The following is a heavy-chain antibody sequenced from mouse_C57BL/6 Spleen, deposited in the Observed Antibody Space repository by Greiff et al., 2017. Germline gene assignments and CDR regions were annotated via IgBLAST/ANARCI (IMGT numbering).Heavy chain of an antibody. V-gene: IGHV10-1*01. Sequence: EVKLEESGGGLVQPTGSLKLSCAASGFSFNTYAMNWVRQAPGKGLEWVARIRSKSNNYATYSADSVKDRFTISRDDSESMLYLQMNNLKTEDTAIYYCVRQSDYDGYAMDYGGQGTSVTVSS. D-gene: IGHD2-4*01. J-gene: IGHJ4*01. CDR2: IRSKSNNYAT. CDR3: VRQSDYDGYAMDY. CDR1: GFSFNTYA.